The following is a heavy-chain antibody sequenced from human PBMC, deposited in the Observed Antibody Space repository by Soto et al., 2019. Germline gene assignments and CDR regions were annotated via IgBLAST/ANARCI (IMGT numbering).Heavy chain of an antibody. CDR2: ISAYNGNT. CDR3: XXXXXXXXXXXXXYGMDV. V-gene: IGHV1-18*01. J-gene: IGHJ6*02. Sequence: QVQLVQSGAEVKKPGASVKVSCKASGYTFTSYGISWVRQAPGQGLEWMGWISAYNGNTNYAQKLQGRVTMTTDTXXXXXXXXXXXXXXXXXXXXXXXXXXXXXXXXXXXYGMDVWGQGTTVTVSS. CDR1: GYTFTSYG.